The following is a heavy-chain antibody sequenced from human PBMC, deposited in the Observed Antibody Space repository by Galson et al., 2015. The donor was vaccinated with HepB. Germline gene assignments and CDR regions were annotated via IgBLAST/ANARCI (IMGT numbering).Heavy chain of an antibody. J-gene: IGHJ4*02. CDR3: VRDYGSGYKRWDY. V-gene: IGHV7-4-1*02. CDR1: GYTFTSFA. D-gene: IGHD5-12*01. CDR2: INTNTGNP. Sequence: SVKVSCKASGYTFTSFAMNWVRQAPGRGLEWMGWINTNTGNPTYAQGFTGRFVFSLDTSVSTAYLQISGLKSEDTAVYYCVRDYGSGYKRWDYWGQGTLVTVSS.